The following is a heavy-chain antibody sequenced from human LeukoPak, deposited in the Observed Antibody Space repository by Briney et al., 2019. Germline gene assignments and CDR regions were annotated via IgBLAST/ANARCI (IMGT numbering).Heavy chain of an antibody. CDR2: INHSGST. Sequence: SETLSLTCAVSGYSISSGYYWSWIRQPPGKGLEWIGEINHSGSTNYNPSLKSRVTISVDTSKNQFSLKLSSVTAADTAVYYCARGHPLIYDFWSGSQTIAFDIWGQGTMVTVSS. CDR3: ARGHPLIYDFWSGSQTIAFDI. CDR1: GYSISSGYY. J-gene: IGHJ3*02. D-gene: IGHD3-3*01. V-gene: IGHV4-34*01.